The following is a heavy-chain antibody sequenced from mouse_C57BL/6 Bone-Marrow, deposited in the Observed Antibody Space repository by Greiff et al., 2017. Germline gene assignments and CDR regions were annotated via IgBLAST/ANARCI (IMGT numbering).Heavy chain of an antibody. CDR2: ISNGGGST. J-gene: IGHJ4*01. Sequence: EVNVVESGGGLVQPGGSLKLSCAASGFTFSDYYMYWVRQTPEKRLEWVAYISNGGGSTYYPDTVKGRFTISRDNAKNTLYLQMSRLKSEDTAMYSCAGVRSLYAMDYWGQGTSVTVSS. CDR1: GFTFSDYY. V-gene: IGHV5-12*01. CDR3: AGVRSLYAMDY.